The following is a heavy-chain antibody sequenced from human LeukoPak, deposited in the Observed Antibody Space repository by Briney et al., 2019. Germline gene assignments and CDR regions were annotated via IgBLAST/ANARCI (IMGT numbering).Heavy chain of an antibody. J-gene: IGHJ5*02. CDR1: GGSISSYY. CDR3: ARDVRRAYYGSGSSYWFDP. D-gene: IGHD3-10*01. V-gene: IGHV4-59*12. Sequence: SETLSLTCTVSGGSISSYYWSWIRQPPGKGLEWIGYIYYSGSTNYNPSLKSRVTMSVDTSKNQFSLKLSSVTAADTAVYYCARDVRRAYYGSGSSYWFDPWGQGTLVTVSS. CDR2: IYYSGST.